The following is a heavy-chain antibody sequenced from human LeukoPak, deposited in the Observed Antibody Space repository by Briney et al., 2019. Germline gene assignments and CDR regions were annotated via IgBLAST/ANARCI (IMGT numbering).Heavy chain of an antibody. CDR3: ARVEGAGYNDY. J-gene: IGHJ4*02. V-gene: IGHV3-20*04. CDR1: GFTFDDYG. CDR2: INSNGGST. D-gene: IGHD5-24*01. Sequence: GGSLRLSCAASGFTFDDYGMSWVRQAPGKGLEWVSGINSNGGSTGYADSVKGRFTISRDNAKNSLYLQMNSLRAEDTALYYCARVEGAGYNDYWGQGTLVTVSS.